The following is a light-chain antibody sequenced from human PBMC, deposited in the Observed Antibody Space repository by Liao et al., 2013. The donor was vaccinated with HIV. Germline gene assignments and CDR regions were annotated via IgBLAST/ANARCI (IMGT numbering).Light chain of an antibody. CDR1: KLGDKY. CDR2: QDN. J-gene: IGLJ3*02. CDR3: QAWDSSTWV. Sequence: SYELIQPPSVSVSPGQTASITCSGDKLGDKYACWYQQKPGQSPVLVIYQDNKRPSGIPERFSGSNSGNTATLTISGTQALDEADYYCQAWDSSTWVFGGGTKLTVL. V-gene: IGLV3-1*01.